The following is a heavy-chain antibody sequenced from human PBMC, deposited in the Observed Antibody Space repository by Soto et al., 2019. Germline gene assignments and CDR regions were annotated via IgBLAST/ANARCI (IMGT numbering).Heavy chain of an antibody. Sequence: GSLRLSCAASGITVITNYFSWVRQAPGQGLEWVSGIYSDGSTHYADSVKGRFAISRDNAKNSLYLQMNSLRDEDTAVYYCARDRGYTYGFDFWGQGALVTVSS. J-gene: IGHJ4*02. CDR3: ARDRGYTYGFDF. V-gene: IGHV3-66*01. CDR1: GITVITNY. CDR2: IYSDGST. D-gene: IGHD5-18*01.